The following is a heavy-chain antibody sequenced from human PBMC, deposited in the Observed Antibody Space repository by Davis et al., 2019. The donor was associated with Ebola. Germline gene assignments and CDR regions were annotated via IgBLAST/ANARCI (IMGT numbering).Heavy chain of an antibody. D-gene: IGHD6-6*01. J-gene: IGHJ4*02. Sequence: GESLKISCAASGFTFSSYSMNWVRQAPGKGLEWVSSISSSSSYIYYADSVKGRFTISRDNAKNSLYLQMNSLRAEDTAVYYCARVGDSSSWVVDYWGQGTLVTVSS. V-gene: IGHV3-21*04. CDR1: GFTFSSYS. CDR2: ISSSSSYI. CDR3: ARVGDSSSWVVDY.